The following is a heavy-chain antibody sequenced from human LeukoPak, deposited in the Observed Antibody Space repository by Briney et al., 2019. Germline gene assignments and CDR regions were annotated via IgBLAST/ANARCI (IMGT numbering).Heavy chain of an antibody. CDR1: GGSISSYY. Sequence: SETLSLTCTVSGGSISSYYWSWIRQPPGRGLEWIGYIYYSGSTNYNPSLKSRVTISVDMSKNQFSPKLRSVTAVDTAVYYCARYPGLEGAGSKGAFDYWGQGTLVTVSS. V-gene: IGHV4-59*01. D-gene: IGHD3-10*01. CDR2: IYYSGST. CDR3: ARYPGLEGAGSKGAFDY. J-gene: IGHJ4*02.